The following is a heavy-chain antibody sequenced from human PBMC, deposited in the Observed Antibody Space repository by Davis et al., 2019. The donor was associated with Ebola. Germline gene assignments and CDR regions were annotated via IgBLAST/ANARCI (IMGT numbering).Heavy chain of an antibody. CDR3: ARDDVSYYDSSGYFY. D-gene: IGHD3-22*01. V-gene: IGHV3-7*01. Sequence: GESLKISCAASGFTFSSNWMSWVRQAPGKGLEWVANIKQDGSEKYYVDSVKGRFTISRDNAKNSLYLQMNSLRAEDTAVYYCARDDVSYYDSSGYFYWGQGTLVTVSS. CDR1: GFTFSSNW. CDR2: IKQDGSEK. J-gene: IGHJ4*02.